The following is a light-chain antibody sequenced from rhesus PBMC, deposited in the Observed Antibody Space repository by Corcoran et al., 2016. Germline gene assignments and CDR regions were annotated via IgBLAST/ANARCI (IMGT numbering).Light chain of an antibody. J-gene: IGLJ6*01. CDR2: DDR. CDR1: NIGTEG. Sequence: SYALTQPRSVSVSQGQTARITCGGDNIGTEGVQWYQQKPAQAPLLVIYDDRGRPSGIPDRISGSKSGNTATLSISGVEAGDEADYYCQVWVGSSDHVVFGSGTKLTVL. V-gene: IGLV3-40*01. CDR3: QVWVGSSDHVV.